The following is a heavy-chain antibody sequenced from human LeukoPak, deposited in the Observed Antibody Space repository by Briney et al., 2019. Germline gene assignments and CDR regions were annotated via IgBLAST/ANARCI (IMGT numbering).Heavy chain of an antibody. CDR3: ARDTTYAFDN. Sequence: GGSLRLSCAASGFTFSSYSMNWVRQAPGKGLEWISYIGVSSGNTNYADSVKGRFTISVDKAKNSLYLQMNSLRVEDTAVYYCARDTTYAFDNWGQGTLVTVSS. CDR2: IGVSSGNT. CDR1: GFTFSSYS. D-gene: IGHD1-14*01. V-gene: IGHV3-48*01. J-gene: IGHJ4*02.